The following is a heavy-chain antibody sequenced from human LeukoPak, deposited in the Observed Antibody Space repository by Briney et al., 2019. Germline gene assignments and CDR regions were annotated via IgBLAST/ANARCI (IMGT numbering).Heavy chain of an antibody. Sequence: GASVKVSCKVSGYTLNELSMHWVRQSPGKGLEWMGGFDPEDGDTIYVQKFQGRVTMTEDTSTDTAYMELSNLRSEDTAVYYCATTSGYYYYLDYWGQGTLVTVSS. J-gene: IGHJ4*02. D-gene: IGHD3-22*01. CDR1: GYTLNELS. V-gene: IGHV1-24*01. CDR2: FDPEDGDT. CDR3: ATTSGYYYYLDY.